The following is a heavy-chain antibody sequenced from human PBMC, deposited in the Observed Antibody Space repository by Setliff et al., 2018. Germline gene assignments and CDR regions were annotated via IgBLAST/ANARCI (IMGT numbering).Heavy chain of an antibody. CDR3: ARINFYVSSGYYYAPEL. J-gene: IGHJ4*02. Sequence: ASVKVSCKSSGFTFTDYGITWVRQVPGQGLEWMGWINNYNFNTQYAQKFQGRVTVATDTSTTTAYMELRSLRADDTAVYYCARINFYVSSGYYYAPELWGQGTTVTVSS. CDR2: INNYNFNT. V-gene: IGHV1-18*01. CDR1: GFTFTDYG. D-gene: IGHD3-22*01.